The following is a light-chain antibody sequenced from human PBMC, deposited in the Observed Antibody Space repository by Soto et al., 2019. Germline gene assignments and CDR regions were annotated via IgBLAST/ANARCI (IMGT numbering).Light chain of an antibody. CDR2: DVS. CDR1: SSDVGGYNY. V-gene: IGLV2-14*01. CDR3: CSNTSSSTLPYV. J-gene: IGLJ1*01. Sequence: QSALTQPASVSGSPGQSITISCTGTSSDVGGYNYVSWYQQHPGKAPKLMIYDVSNRPSGVSNRFSGSKSGNTASLTISGLQVEDEADYYCCSNTSSSTLPYVFGTGTKLTVL.